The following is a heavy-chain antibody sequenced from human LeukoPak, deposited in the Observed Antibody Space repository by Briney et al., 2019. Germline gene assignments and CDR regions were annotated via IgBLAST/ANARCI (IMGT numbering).Heavy chain of an antibody. Sequence: PGGSLRLSCAASGFTFSDYAMHWVRQAPGKGLEWVAVITYDGSNKFYTDSVKGRFTISRDNSKNTLNLQMNSLRADDTAVYYCAKIGFSSGFDYWGQGTLVTVSS. J-gene: IGHJ4*02. CDR3: AKIGFSSGFDY. CDR1: GFTFSDYA. V-gene: IGHV3-30*18. CDR2: ITYDGSNK. D-gene: IGHD3-22*01.